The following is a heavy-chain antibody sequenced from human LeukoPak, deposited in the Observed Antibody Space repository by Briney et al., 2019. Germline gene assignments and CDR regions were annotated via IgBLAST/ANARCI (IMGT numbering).Heavy chain of an antibody. V-gene: IGHV4-4*07. CDR1: GFTFSSYA. D-gene: IGHD3-10*01. J-gene: IGHJ4*02. Sequence: GSLRLSCAASGFTFSSYAMSWIRQPAGKGLEWIGHIYTSGTTNYNPSLKSRVTMSIDTSKNQFSLKLSSVTAADTAIYYCARDAKYYYGSRTYFFFEYWGQGTLLTVSS. CDR3: ARDAKYYYGSRTYFFFEY. CDR2: IYTSGTT.